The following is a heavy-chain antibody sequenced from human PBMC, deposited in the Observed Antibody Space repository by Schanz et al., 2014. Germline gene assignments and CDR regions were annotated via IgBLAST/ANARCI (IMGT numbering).Heavy chain of an antibody. CDR2: VSRSTPDI. CDR1: GFSFSDYY. Sequence: QVQLVESGGGLVQPGGSLRLSCAASGFSFSDYYMSWIRQAPGKGLEWVSYVSRSTPDIYYADSVKGRFTMSRDNAKNSVFLQMNSLRAEDTAVYYCVRDSFFAFDYWGQGTLVTVSS. CDR3: VRDSFFAFDY. J-gene: IGHJ4*02. V-gene: IGHV3-11*06. D-gene: IGHD3-3*01.